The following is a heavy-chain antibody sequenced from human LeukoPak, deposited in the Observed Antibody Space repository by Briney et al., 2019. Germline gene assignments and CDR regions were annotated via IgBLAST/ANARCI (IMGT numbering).Heavy chain of an antibody. D-gene: IGHD3-22*01. CDR3: ARGGYYDSSGSFDP. CDR2: INPSGGST. J-gene: IGHJ5*02. Sequence: ASVTVSFKVSGYTLTELSMHWVRQAPGQGLEWMGIINPSGGSTRYAQKFQGRVTMTRDTSTSTVYMELSSLRSDDTAVYYCARGGYYDSSGSFDPWGQGTLVTVSS. V-gene: IGHV1-46*01. CDR1: GYTLTELS.